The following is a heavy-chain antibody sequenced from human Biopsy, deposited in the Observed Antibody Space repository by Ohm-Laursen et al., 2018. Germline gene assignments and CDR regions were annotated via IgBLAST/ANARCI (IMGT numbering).Heavy chain of an antibody. CDR3: ARDFNYDGGGSFNFDY. Sequence: GSSVKVSCKGSGYTFTNYNVNWVRQATGQGLEWMGWMNPNSGNTGYAQKFQGRVTMTRNTSISTAYMELSSLTSVDTAVYYCARDFNYDGGGSFNFDYWGQGTLVTVSS. V-gene: IGHV1-8*01. CDR1: GYTFTNYN. J-gene: IGHJ4*02. CDR2: MNPNSGNT. D-gene: IGHD3-22*01.